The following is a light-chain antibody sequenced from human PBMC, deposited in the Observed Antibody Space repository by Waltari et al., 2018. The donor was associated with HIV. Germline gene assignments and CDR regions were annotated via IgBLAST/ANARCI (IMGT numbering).Light chain of an antibody. V-gene: IGLV2-8*01. CDR3: SSSAGGDTLV. CDR1: SSDVGSSNS. CDR2: EIT. Sequence: QSALTQPPSASGFPGQSVTISCTGTSSDVGSSNSVAWYQQYPGKAPKLLIYEITKRPSGVPDRFSGSKSGNTASLTVSGLRAEDEADYYCSSSAGGDTLVFGGGTKLTVL. J-gene: IGLJ3*02.